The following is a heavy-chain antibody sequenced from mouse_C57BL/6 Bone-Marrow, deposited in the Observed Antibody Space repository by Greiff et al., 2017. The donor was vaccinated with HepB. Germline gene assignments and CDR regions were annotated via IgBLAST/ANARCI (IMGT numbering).Heavy chain of an antibody. CDR3: ARGLYYDYHYYAMDY. Sequence: EVKLVESEGGLVQPGSSMKLSCTASGFTFSDYYMAWVRQVPEKGLEWVANINYDGSSTYYLDSLKSRFIISRDNAKNILYLQMSSLKSEDTATYYCARGLYYDYHYYAMDYWGQGTSVTVSS. CDR1: GFTFSDYY. CDR2: INYDGSST. D-gene: IGHD2-4*01. J-gene: IGHJ4*01. V-gene: IGHV5-16*01.